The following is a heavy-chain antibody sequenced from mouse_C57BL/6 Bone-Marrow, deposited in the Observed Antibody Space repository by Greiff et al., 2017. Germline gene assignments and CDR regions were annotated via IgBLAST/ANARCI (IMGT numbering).Heavy chain of an antibody. CDR3: YYYGSSYWYFDV. V-gene: IGHV1-15*01. J-gene: IGHJ1*03. CDR1: GYTFTDYE. D-gene: IGHD1-1*01. Sequence: QVQLQQSGAELVRPGASVTLSCKASGYTFTDYEMHWVKQIPVHGLEWIGAIDPETGGTAYNQKFKGKAILTADKSSSTAYMELRSLTSEDSAVYYCYYYGSSYWYFDVWGTGTTVTVSS. CDR2: IDPETGGT.